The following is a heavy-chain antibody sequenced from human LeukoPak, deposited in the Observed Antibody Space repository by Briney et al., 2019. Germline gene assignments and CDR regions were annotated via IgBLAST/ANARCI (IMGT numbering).Heavy chain of an antibody. Sequence: GGSLRLSCAASGFTFSGYAMTWVRQAPGKGLEWVSAISGNSAGTYYADSVKGRFTISRDNSKNTLYLQMNSLRAEDTAVYYCAKDGCPNGVFYAPHYYYYMDVWGKGTTVTVSS. D-gene: IGHD2-8*01. CDR1: GFTFSGYA. V-gene: IGHV3-23*01. CDR2: ISGNSAGT. CDR3: AKDGCPNGVFYAPHYYYYMDV. J-gene: IGHJ6*03.